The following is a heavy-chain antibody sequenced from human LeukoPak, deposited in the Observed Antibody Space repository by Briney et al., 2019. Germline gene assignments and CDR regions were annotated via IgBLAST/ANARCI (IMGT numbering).Heavy chain of an antibody. Sequence: AGGSLRLSCAASGFTFSNYGMSWVRQAPGKGLEWVSGISGSGGSTYYADSVKGRFTISRDNSKNTLYLQMNSLRAEDTAVYYCAKVKGLLSSSWHYYFDYWGQGTLVTVSS. J-gene: IGHJ4*02. D-gene: IGHD6-13*01. CDR3: AKVKGLLSSSWHYYFDY. CDR1: GFTFSNYG. CDR2: ISGSGGST. V-gene: IGHV3-23*01.